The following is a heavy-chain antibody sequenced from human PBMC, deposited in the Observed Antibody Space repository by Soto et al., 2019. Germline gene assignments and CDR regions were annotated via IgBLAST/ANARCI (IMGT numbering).Heavy chain of an antibody. CDR2: IFPLTDIP. CDR1: GCTFRNYP. V-gene: IGHV1-69*02. J-gene: IGHJ4*02. CDR3: ARGPLVVLNYFES. Sequence: QVQLVQSGTEVKKPGSSVKVSCKASGCTFRNYPINWVRQAPGQGLEWMGSIFPLTDIPDYAQNFQARITICADKSTITAYMELSSLTSDDTAMYFCARGPLVVLNYFESWCLGALVTVSS.